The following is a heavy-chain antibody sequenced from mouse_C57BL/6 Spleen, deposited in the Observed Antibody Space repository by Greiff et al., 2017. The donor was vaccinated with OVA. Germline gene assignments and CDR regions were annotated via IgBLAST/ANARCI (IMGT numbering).Heavy chain of an antibody. V-gene: IGHV5-12*01. CDR3: ALSRDWFAY. Sequence: LQQSGGGLVQPGGSLKLSCAASGFTFSDYYMYWVRQTPEKRLEWVAYISNGGGSTYYPDTVKGRFTISRDTSKNTLYLQMSRLKSEDTAMYYCALSRDWFAYWGQGTLVTVSA. J-gene: IGHJ3*01. D-gene: IGHD3-3*01. CDR2: ISNGGGST. CDR1: GFTFSDYY.